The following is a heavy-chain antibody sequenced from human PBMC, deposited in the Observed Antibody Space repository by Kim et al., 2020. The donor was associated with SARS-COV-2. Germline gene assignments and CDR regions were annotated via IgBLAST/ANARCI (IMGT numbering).Heavy chain of an antibody. CDR1: GFTFSSYA. CDR3: AAGLTAGFDY. D-gene: IGHD3-9*01. Sequence: GGSLRLSCAASGFTFSSYAMHWVRQAPGKGLEYVSTISNNGGSTSYSNYLKGRFTISRDNSKNTLYLHMGGLRAEDMAVYYCAAGLTAGFDYWGQGILVTVSS. V-gene: IGHV3-64*01. CDR2: ISNNGGST. J-gene: IGHJ4*02.